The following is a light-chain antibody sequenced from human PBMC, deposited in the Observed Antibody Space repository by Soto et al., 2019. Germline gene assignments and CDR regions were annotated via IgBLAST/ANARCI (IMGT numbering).Light chain of an antibody. J-gene: IGLJ3*02. Sequence: QSALTQPRSVSGSPGQSVTISCTGTTGDVGAYNFVSWYQLHPGKAPKLMIYDASKWPSGVPDRFSASKSGNTASLTISGLQAEDEADYYCCSYAGSFTWVFGGGTKVTVL. CDR3: CSYAGSFTWV. CDR1: TGDVGAYNF. CDR2: DAS. V-gene: IGLV2-11*01.